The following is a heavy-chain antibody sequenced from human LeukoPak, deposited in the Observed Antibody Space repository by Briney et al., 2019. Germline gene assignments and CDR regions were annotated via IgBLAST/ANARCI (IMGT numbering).Heavy chain of an antibody. CDR3: AKDSGSYHNWFDP. Sequence: GGSLRLSCAASGFTFSSYGMHWVRQAPGKGLEWVAVIWYDGSNKYYADSVKGRFTISRDNSKNTLYLQMNSLRAEDTALYYCAKDSGSYHNWFDPWGQGTLVTVSS. CDR2: IWYDGSNK. CDR1: GFTFSSYG. D-gene: IGHD1-26*01. V-gene: IGHV3-33*06. J-gene: IGHJ5*02.